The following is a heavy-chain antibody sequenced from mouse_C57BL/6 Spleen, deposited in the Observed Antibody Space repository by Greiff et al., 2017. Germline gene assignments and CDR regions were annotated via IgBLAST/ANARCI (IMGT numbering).Heavy chain of an antibody. CDR2: IYPRSGNT. V-gene: IGHV1-81*01. D-gene: IGHD3-1*01. J-gene: IGHJ3*01. CDR3: ARSGDWFAY. CDR1: GYTFTSYG. Sequence: VQLMESGAELARPGASVKLSCKASGYTFTSYGISWVKQRTGQGLEWIGEIYPRSGNTYYNEKFKGKATLTADKSSSTAYMELRSLTSEDSAVYFCARSGDWFAYWGQGTLVTVSA.